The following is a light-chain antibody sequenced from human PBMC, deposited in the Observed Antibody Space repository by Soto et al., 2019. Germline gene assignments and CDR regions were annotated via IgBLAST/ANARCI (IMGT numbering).Light chain of an antibody. Sequence: EVVMTQSPATLSVSPGERATLSCRASETVATKLAWYQQKPGQAPRLLISGASTRAAGISDRFRGSGSGTEFTLTISSLRYEDSAIYYCQQYFEWHPMTFGQGTKVDIK. V-gene: IGKV3-15*01. J-gene: IGKJ1*01. CDR2: GAS. CDR1: ETVATK. CDR3: QQYFEWHPMT.